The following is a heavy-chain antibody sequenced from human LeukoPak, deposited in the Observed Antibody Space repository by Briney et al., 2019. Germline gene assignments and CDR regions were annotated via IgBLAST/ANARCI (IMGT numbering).Heavy chain of an antibody. J-gene: IGHJ5*02. Sequence: SETLSLTCTVSGGSICSYYWSWIRQPGGKGLEWIGRIYTSGSTNYNPSLKSRVTMSVDTSKNQFSLKLSSVTAADTAVYYCARGYFDSSGHNSYAPWGQGTLVTVSS. V-gene: IGHV4-4*07. CDR2: IYTSGST. CDR1: GGSICSYY. D-gene: IGHD3-22*01. CDR3: ARGYFDSSGHNSYAP.